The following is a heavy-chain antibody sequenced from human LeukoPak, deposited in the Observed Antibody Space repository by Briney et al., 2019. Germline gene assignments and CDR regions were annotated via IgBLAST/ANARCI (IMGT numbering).Heavy chain of an antibody. D-gene: IGHD3-3*01. V-gene: IGHV4-59*01. CDR2: IYYSGST. Sequence: SETLSLTCTVSGGSISSYYWSWIRQPPGKGLEWIGYIYYSGSTNYNPSLKSRVTISVDTSKNQFSLKLSSVTAADTAVYYCVRANLEWLLYTYNWFDPWGQGTLVTVSS. CDR1: GGSISSYY. CDR3: VRANLEWLLYTYNWFDP. J-gene: IGHJ5*02.